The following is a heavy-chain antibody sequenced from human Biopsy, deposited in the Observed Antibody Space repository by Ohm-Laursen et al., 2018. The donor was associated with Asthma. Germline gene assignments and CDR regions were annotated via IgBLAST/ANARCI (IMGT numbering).Heavy chain of an antibody. D-gene: IGHD6-19*01. Sequence: SLRLSCAASRFTYEMHWVRQAPGKGLEWVAVISYDGSSIYYSDSVKGRFTISRDNSKNTLSLQMNSLTAEDTAVYYCAREGVAGTHIEDWGQGALVTVSS. CDR1: RFTYE. CDR2: ISYDGSSI. CDR3: AREGVAGTHIED. V-gene: IGHV3-30-3*01. J-gene: IGHJ4*02.